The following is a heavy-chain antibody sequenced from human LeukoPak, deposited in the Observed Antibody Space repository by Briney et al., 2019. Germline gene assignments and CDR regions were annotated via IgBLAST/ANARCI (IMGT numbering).Heavy chain of an antibody. J-gene: IGHJ4*02. V-gene: IGHV1-2*04. CDR1: GYTFTGYY. CDR2: INPNSGGT. CDR3: ARDAPQYGGSFDY. Sequence: ASVKVSCKASGYTFTGYYMHWVRQAPGQGLEWMGWINPNSGGTNYAQKFQGWVTMTRDTSISTAYMELSRLRSDDTAVYYCARDAPQYGGSFDYWGQGTLVTVSS. D-gene: IGHD4-23*01.